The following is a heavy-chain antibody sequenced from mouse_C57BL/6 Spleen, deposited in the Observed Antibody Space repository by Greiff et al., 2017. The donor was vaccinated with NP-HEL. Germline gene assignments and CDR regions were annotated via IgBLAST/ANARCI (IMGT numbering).Heavy chain of an antibody. CDR2: IYPGDGDT. D-gene: IGHD1-1*01. CDR3: ARGGGHYYGTLDY. J-gene: IGHJ2*01. Sequence: QVQLKESGAELVKPGASVKISCKASGYAFSSYWMNWVKQRPGKGLEWIGQIYPGDGDTNYNGKFKGKATLTADKSSSTAYMQLSSLTSEDSAVYFCARGGGHYYGTLDYWGQGTTLTVSS. CDR1: GYAFSSYW. V-gene: IGHV1-80*01.